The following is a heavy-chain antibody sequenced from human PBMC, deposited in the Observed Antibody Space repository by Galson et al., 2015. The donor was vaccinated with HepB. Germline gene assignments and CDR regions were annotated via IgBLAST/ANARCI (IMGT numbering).Heavy chain of an antibody. D-gene: IGHD3-22*01. J-gene: IGHJ4*02. CDR3: ARGNYYDSSGRGLFDY. Sequence: CAISGDSVSSNSAAWNWIRQSPSRGLEWLGRTYYRSKWYNDYAVSVKSRITINPDTSKNQFSLQLNSVTPEDTAVYYCARGNYYDSSGRGLFDYWGQGTLVTVSS. CDR2: TYYRSKWYN. CDR1: GDSVSSNSAA. V-gene: IGHV6-1*01.